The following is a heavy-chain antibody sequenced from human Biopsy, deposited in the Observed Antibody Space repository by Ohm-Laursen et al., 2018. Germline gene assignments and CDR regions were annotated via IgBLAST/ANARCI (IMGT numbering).Heavy chain of an antibody. D-gene: IGHD6-19*01. CDR2: IYYSGNT. Sequence: SDTLSLTCSVYGESFNGYYWTWIRQHPGKGLEWIGSIYYSGNTKYNPSLQSRLSMSVDTSKNQFSLKLSSVTAADTAIYYCATTTMDTSGWYGNYFDSWGQGALVTVSS. J-gene: IGHJ4*02. V-gene: IGHV4-34*10. CDR3: ATTTMDTSGWYGNYFDS. CDR1: GESFNGYY.